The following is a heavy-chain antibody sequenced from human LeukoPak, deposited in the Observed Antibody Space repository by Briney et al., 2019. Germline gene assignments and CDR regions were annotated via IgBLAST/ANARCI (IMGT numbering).Heavy chain of an antibody. CDR2: IHYSGST. V-gene: IGHV4-59*12. D-gene: IGHD3-10*01. Sequence: PSETLSLTCTVSGGSISNYYWSWMRQPPGKGLEWIGYIHYSGSTNYNPSLKSRVTISVDKSNNQFSLKMSSVTAADTAVYYCAREIGSGSGFDYWGQGTLVTVSS. J-gene: IGHJ4*02. CDR1: GGSISNYY. CDR3: AREIGSGSGFDY.